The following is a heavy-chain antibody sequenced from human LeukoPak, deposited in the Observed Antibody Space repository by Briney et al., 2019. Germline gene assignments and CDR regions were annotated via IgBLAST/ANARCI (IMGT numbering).Heavy chain of an antibody. J-gene: IGHJ4*02. Sequence: ASVKVSCKASGYTFTGYYMHWVRQAPGQGLEWMGWINPNSGGTNYAQKFQGRVTMTRDTFISTAYMELSRLRPDDTAVYYCARRSSGYASDYWGQGTLVTVSS. CDR3: ARRSSGYASDY. V-gene: IGHV1-2*02. CDR1: GYTFTGYY. D-gene: IGHD5-12*01. CDR2: INPNSGGT.